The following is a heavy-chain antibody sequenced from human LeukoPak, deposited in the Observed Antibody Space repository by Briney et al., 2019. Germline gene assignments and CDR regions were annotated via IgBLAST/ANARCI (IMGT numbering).Heavy chain of an antibody. CDR3: ARLSFFWSGYRSVRWFDP. J-gene: IGHJ5*02. Sequence: PSETLSLTCTVSGGSINSNNYFWGWIRQPPGKGLEWIGSIYYSGSTNYNPSLKSRVTISVDTSKNQFSLKLSSVTAADTAVYYCARLSFFWSGYRSVRWFDPWGQGTLVTVSS. D-gene: IGHD3-3*01. CDR2: IYYSGST. V-gene: IGHV4-39*07. CDR1: GGSINSNNYF.